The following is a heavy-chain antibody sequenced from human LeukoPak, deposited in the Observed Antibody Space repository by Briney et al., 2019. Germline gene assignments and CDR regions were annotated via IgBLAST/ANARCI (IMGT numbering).Heavy chain of an antibody. CDR3: ARSYGEGAAWGYLDS. CDR1: GFTVNSNY. J-gene: IGHJ4*02. CDR2: IYSGGST. V-gene: IGHV3-53*01. D-gene: IGHD3-16*01. Sequence: GGPLRLSCAASGFTVNSNYMSWVRQAPGKGLEWVSVIYSGGSTYYADSVKGRFTISRDNSKNTLYLQMNRLRVEDTAVYYCARSYGEGAAWGYLDSWGQGTLVTVSS.